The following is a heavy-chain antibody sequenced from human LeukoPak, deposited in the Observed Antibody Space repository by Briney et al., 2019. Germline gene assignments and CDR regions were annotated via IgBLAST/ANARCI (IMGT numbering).Heavy chain of an antibody. CDR2: IWYDGSNK. J-gene: IGHJ4*02. Sequence: GKSLRLSCAASGFTFSSYGMHWVRQAPGKGLEWMAVIWYDGSNKYYADSVKGRFTISRDNSKNTLYLQMNSLRAEDTAVYYCARDEAAARPMYYFDYWGQGTLVTVSS. CDR3: ARDEAAARPMYYFDY. V-gene: IGHV3-33*01. CDR1: GFTFSSYG. D-gene: IGHD6-6*01.